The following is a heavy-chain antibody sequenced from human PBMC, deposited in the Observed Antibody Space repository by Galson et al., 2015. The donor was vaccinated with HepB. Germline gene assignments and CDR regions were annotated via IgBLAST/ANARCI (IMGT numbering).Heavy chain of an antibody. CDR2: ISAYNGNT. V-gene: IGHV1-18*01. CDR3: ARDRDYYCSGSYDFDY. Sequence: SVKVSCEASGYTFTSYGISWVRQAPGQGLEWMGWISAYNGNTNYAQKLQGRVTMTTDTSTSTAYMELRSLRSDDTAVYYCARDRDYYCSGSYDFDYWGQGTLVTVSS. D-gene: IGHD3-10*01. CDR1: GYTFTSYG. J-gene: IGHJ4*02.